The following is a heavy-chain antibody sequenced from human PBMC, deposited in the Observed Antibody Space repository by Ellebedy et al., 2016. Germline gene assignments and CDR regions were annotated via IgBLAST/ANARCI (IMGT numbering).Heavy chain of an antibody. CDR3: ARYCSNTDCYSGTPTITRMDV. V-gene: IGHV3-66*01. Sequence: GESLKISCAASGFSVSSNYLSWVRQAPGKGLEWVATLYSGGTILYADSVRGRFTISRDNSKNTLYLQMNNLRAEDTAIYVCARYCSNTDCYSGTPTITRMDVWGQGTTVTVSS. J-gene: IGHJ6*02. CDR1: GFSVSSNY. D-gene: IGHD2-2*01. CDR2: LYSGGTI.